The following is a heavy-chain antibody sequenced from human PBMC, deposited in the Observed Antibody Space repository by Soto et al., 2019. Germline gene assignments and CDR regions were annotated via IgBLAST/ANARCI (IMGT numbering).Heavy chain of an antibody. CDR2: MYYNGNI. D-gene: IGHD3-16*01. Sequence: SETLSLTCNVSGGSISKYYWTWVRQSPEKGLEWIGYMYYNGNINYNPSLKSRVTISIDTSKNQFSLTLKSVTAADTAVYYCASGGNWFDPWGQGVLVTVSS. CDR3: ASGGNWFDP. V-gene: IGHV4-59*01. J-gene: IGHJ5*02. CDR1: GGSISKYY.